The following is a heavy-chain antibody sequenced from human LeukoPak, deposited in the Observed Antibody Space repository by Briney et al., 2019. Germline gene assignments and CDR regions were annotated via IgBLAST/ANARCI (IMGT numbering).Heavy chain of an antibody. Sequence: PSQTLSLTCAVSGGSISSGSYSWSWVRQPPGKGLEWIGYIYHRGSTYYNPSLKSRVTISVDTSKNQFSLKLSSVTAADTAVYYCARQSWQWLPKEDAFDIWGQGTMVTVSS. J-gene: IGHJ3*02. D-gene: IGHD6-19*01. CDR3: ARQSWQWLPKEDAFDI. CDR2: IYHRGST. V-gene: IGHV4-30-2*01. CDR1: GGSISSGSYS.